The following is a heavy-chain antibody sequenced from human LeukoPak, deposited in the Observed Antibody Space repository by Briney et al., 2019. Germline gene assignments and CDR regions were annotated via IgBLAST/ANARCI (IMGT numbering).Heavy chain of an antibody. CDR2: VSSSGSTI. D-gene: IGHD3-10*01. J-gene: IGHJ3*02. CDR1: GFTFSSYE. Sequence: GGSLRLSCAASGFTFSSYETNWVRQAPGKGLEWVSYVSSSGSTIYYADSVKGRFTISRDSAKNSLYLQMNSLRAEDTAVYYCARDSYGSGIRAFDIWGQGTMVTVSS. CDR3: ARDSYGSGIRAFDI. V-gene: IGHV3-48*03.